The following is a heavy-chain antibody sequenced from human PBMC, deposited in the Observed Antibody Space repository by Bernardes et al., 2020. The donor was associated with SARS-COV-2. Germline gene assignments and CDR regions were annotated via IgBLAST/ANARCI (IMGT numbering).Heavy chain of an antibody. CDR3: ARGSIAAAGENYYYYYGMDV. CDR2: INHSGST. V-gene: IGHV4-34*01. Sequence: SETLSLTCAVYGGSFSGYYWSWIRQPPGKGLEWIGEINHSGSTNYNPSLKSRVTISVYTSKNQFSLKLSSVTAADTAVYYCARGSIAAAGENYYYYYGMDVWGQGTTVTVSS. CDR1: GGSFSGYY. D-gene: IGHD6-13*01. J-gene: IGHJ6*02.